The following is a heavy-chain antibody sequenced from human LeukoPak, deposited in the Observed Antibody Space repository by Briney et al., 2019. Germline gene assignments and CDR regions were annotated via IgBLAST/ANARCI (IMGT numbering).Heavy chain of an antibody. V-gene: IGHV3-53*01. D-gene: IGHD6-6*01. CDR2: IYRGGNA. CDR3: ARGGDSTSWNSFGP. Sequence: GGSLRLSCAVSGFTVSDNYMSWVRQAPGKGLEWVSIIYRGGNAYYADSVRGRFTISRDNSENTLYLHMNDLGVEDTAVYYCARGGDSTSWNSFGPWGQGTLVTVSS. J-gene: IGHJ5*02. CDR1: GFTVSDNY.